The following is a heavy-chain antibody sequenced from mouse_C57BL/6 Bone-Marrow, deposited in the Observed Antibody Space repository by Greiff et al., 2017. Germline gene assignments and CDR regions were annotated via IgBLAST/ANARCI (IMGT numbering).Heavy chain of an antibody. V-gene: IGHV1-4*01. Sequence: LEESGAELARPGASVKMSCKASGYTFPSYTMHWVKQRPGQGLEWIGYINPSSGYTKYNQKFKDKATLTADKSSSTAYMQLSSLTSEDSAVYYCARRSGNYAWFAYWGQGTLVTVSA. CDR1: GYTFPSYT. J-gene: IGHJ3*01. CDR3: ARRSGNYAWFAY. CDR2: INPSSGYT. D-gene: IGHD2-1*01.